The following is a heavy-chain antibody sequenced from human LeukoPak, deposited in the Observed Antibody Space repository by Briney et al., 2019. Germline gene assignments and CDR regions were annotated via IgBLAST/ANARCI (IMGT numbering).Heavy chain of an antibody. J-gene: IGHJ4*02. CDR3: ARDLRIGEYFDY. CDR1: GGTFSSYA. Sequence: ASVKVSCKASGGTFSSYAISWVRQAPGQGLEWMGWISAYNGNTNYAQKLQGRVTMTTDTSTSTAYMELRSLRSDDTAVYYCARDLRIGEYFDYWGQGTLATVSS. V-gene: IGHV1-18*01. CDR2: ISAYNGNT. D-gene: IGHD3-10*01.